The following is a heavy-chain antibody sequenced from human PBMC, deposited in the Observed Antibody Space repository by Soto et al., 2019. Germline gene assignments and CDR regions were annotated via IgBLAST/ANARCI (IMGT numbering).Heavy chain of an antibody. CDR1: GFTFGDYA. Sequence: GGSLRLSCTASGFTFGDYAINWVRQVPGKGLEWLGFIRNDIYDETTEYAASVKGRIIISRDDSKSMAYLQMDSLKIEDTGVYYCTRGRDGYNPYYFLYWGQGALVTVSS. V-gene: IGHV3-49*04. D-gene: IGHD3-10*01. CDR3: TRGRDGYNPYYFLY. CDR2: IRNDIYDETT. J-gene: IGHJ4*02.